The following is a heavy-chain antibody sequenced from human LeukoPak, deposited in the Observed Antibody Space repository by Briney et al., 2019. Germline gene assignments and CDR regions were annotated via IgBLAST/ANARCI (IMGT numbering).Heavy chain of an antibody. CDR1: GFTFSSYS. V-gene: IGHV3-21*04. Sequence: GGSLRLSCAASGFTFSSYSMNWVRQAPGKGLEWVSSISSSSSYIYYADSVKGRFTISRDNSKNTLYLQMNSLRAEDTAVYYCARDAGGYDWGAFDIWGQGTMVTVSS. J-gene: IGHJ3*02. D-gene: IGHD5-12*01. CDR3: ARDAGGYDWGAFDI. CDR2: ISSSSSYI.